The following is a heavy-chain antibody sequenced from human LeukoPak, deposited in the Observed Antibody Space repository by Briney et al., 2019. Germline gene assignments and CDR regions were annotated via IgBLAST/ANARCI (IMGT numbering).Heavy chain of an antibody. V-gene: IGHV4-59*01. CDR1: GGSISSYY. CDR3: ARERFPVHYYDSSGYWGVYYFDY. J-gene: IGHJ4*02. Sequence: SETLSLTCTVSGGSISSYYWSWIRQPPGKGLEWIGYIYYSGSTNYNPSLKSRVTISVDTSKNQFSLKLSSVTAADTAVYYCARERFPVHYYDSSGYWGVYYFDYWGQGTLVTVSS. CDR2: IYYSGST. D-gene: IGHD3-22*01.